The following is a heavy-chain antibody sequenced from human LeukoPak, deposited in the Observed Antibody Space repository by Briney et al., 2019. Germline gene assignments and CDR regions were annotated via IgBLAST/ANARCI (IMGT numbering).Heavy chain of an antibody. CDR2: IYSGGST. J-gene: IGHJ6*02. V-gene: IGHV3-66*01. Sequence: GGSLRLSCAASGFTVSSNYMSWVRQAPGKGLEWVSVIYSGGSTYYADSVKGRFTISRDNSKNTLYLQMNSLRAEDTAVYYCAREAYGYVWGSYRFGPPYGMDVWGQGTTVTVSS. CDR1: GFTVSSNY. D-gene: IGHD3-16*02. CDR3: AREAYGYVWGSYRFGPPYGMDV.